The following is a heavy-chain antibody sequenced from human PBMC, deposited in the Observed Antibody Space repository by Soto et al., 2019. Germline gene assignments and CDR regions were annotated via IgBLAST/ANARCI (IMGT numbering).Heavy chain of an antibody. CDR1: GFTFSSYG. V-gene: IGHV3-30*18. J-gene: IGHJ6*02. D-gene: IGHD4-17*01. CDR3: AKGMNYGGQYYYGMDV. CDR2: ISYDGSNK. Sequence: GGSLRLCCAASGFTFSSYGMHWVRQAPGKGLEWVAVISYDGSNKYYADSVKGRFTISRDNSKNTLYLQMNSLRAEDTAVYYCAKGMNYGGQYYYGMDVWGQGTTVTVSS.